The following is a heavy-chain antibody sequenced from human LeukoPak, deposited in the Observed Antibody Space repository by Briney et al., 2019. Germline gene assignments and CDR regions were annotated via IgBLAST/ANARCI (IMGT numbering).Heavy chain of an antibody. J-gene: IGHJ4*02. CDR2: IYYSGST. Sequence: SETLSLTCTVSGGSFSSYYWSWIRQPPGKGLEWIGYIYYSGSTNYNPSLKSRVTISVDTSKNQFSLKLSSVTAADTAVCYCARTIVGLYYFDYWGQGTRVTVSS. CDR3: ARTIVGLYYFDY. CDR1: GGSFSSYY. D-gene: IGHD1-26*01. V-gene: IGHV4-59*01.